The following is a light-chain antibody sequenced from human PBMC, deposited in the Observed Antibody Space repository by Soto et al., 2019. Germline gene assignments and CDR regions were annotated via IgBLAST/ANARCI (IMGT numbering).Light chain of an antibody. CDR3: QQADSFPWT. CDR1: QGISSW. J-gene: IGKJ1*01. Sequence: DIQMTQSPSSVSASVGDRVTITCRASQGISSWLVWYQQKPGKAPKLLIYAASTLQSGVPSRFSGSGSGTHFTRTIRSLQPEDFATYYCQQADSFPWTFGQGTQVEIK. CDR2: AAS. V-gene: IGKV1-12*02.